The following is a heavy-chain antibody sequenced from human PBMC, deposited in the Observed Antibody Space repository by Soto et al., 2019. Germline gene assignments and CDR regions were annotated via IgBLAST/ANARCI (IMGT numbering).Heavy chain of an antibody. Sequence: GGSLRLSCAASGFTFTRYSVNWVRQAPGKGLEWVSSISSTTNYIYYGDSMKGRFTISRDNAKNSLYLEMNSLRAEDTSVYYCARESEDLTSNFDYWGQGTLVTVSS. CDR1: GFTFTRYS. V-gene: IGHV3-21*06. J-gene: IGHJ4*02. CDR2: ISSTTNYI. CDR3: ARESEDLTSNFDY.